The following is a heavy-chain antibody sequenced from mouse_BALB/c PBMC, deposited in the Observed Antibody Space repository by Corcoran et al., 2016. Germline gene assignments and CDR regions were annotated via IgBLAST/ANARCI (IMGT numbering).Heavy chain of an antibody. D-gene: IGHD2-4*01. J-gene: IGHJ4*01. CDR3: ARRSTMITTGAMDY. CDR1: GFSLSTSGMG. V-gene: IGHV8-12*01. CDR2: IWWDDNK. Sequence: QVTLKESGPGILQPSQTLSLTCSFSGFSLSTSGMGVGWIRQPSGKGLEWLAHIWWDDNKRYNPALKSRLTISKDTSSNQVFLKIASVDTADTATYYCARRSTMITTGAMDYWGQGTSVTVSS.